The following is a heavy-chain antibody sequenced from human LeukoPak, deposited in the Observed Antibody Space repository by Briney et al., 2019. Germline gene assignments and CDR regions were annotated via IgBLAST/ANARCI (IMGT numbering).Heavy chain of an antibody. D-gene: IGHD5-24*01. J-gene: IGHJ4*02. CDR3: ARGEMATTYYFDY. CDR2: IYYSGSS. CDR1: GGXISSSSYY. V-gene: IGHV4-31*03. Sequence: PSETLFLTCTVSGGXISSSSYYWGWIRQTPGKGLEWIGYIYYSGSSYYNPSLKSRVTISVDTSKNQFSLKLTSVTAADTAVYYCARGEMATTYYFDYWGQGTLVTVSS.